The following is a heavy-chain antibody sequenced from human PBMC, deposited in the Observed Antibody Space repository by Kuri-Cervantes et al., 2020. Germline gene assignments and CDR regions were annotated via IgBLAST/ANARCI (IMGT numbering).Heavy chain of an antibody. CDR3: ARAPHCSSTSCSGDYFDY. D-gene: IGHD2-2*01. Sequence: SQTLSLTCAVYGGSFSGYYWSWIRQPPGKGLEWIGEINHSGSTNYNPFLKSRVTISVDTSKNQFSLKLSSVTAADTAVYYCARAPHCSSTSCSGDYFDYWGQGTLVTVSS. J-gene: IGHJ4*02. CDR1: GGSFSGYY. V-gene: IGHV4-34*01. CDR2: INHSGST.